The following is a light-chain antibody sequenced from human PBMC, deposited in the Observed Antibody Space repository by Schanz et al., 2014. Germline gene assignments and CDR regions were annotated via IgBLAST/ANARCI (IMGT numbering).Light chain of an antibody. CDR1: SSNIGRNS. V-gene: IGLV1-44*01. J-gene: IGLJ2*01. CDR3: SSYASSRTVI. Sequence: QSVLTQPPSASGTPGQRVTISCSGSSSNIGRNSVSWYQQFSGTAPKLLIYSNSQRPSGVPDRFSGSKSGTSASLAISGLRSEDEADYYCSSYASSRTVIFGGGTKLTVL. CDR2: SNS.